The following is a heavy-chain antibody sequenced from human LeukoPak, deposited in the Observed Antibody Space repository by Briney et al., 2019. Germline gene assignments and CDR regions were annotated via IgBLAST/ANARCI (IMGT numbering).Heavy chain of an antibody. Sequence: ASVKVSCKASGCTFTSYDINWVRQATGQGLEWMGWMNPNSGNTGYAQKFQGRVTITRNTSISTAYMELSSLRSEDTAMYYCARNGREARHFQHWGQGTLVTVSS. CDR1: GCTFTSYD. CDR2: MNPNSGNT. CDR3: ARNGREARHFQH. D-gene: IGHD6-6*01. J-gene: IGHJ1*01. V-gene: IGHV1-8*03.